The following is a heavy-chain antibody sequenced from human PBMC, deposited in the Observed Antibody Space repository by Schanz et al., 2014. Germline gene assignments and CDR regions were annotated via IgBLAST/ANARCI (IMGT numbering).Heavy chain of an antibody. CDR1: GFTMITYA. J-gene: IGHJ6*02. Sequence: VQLVESGGGVVQPGRSLRLSCAASGFTMITYAMHWVRQAPGKGLEWVANIKQDGSEKYYVDSVKGRFTISRDNAKNSLYLQMNSLRAEDTAVYYCVKDLQRELLRDDHYYGMDVWGQGTTVTVSS. V-gene: IGHV3-7*01. CDR2: IKQDGSEK. D-gene: IGHD1-26*01. CDR3: VKDLQRELLRDDHYYGMDV.